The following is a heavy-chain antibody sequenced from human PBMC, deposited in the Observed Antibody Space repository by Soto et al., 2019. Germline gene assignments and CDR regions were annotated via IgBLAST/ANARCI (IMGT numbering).Heavy chain of an antibody. CDR1: GYTFTSYG. D-gene: IGHD3-3*01. Sequence: QVQLVQSGAEVKKPGASVKVSCKASGYTFTSYGISWVRQAPGQGLEWMGWISAFNGYTNYAQNLQGRVTMTADTSTSTAYRERRSLRSDDTAVYYCAREHYHTLPQVKDYGGQGTLVTVSS. CDR3: AREHYHTLPQVKDY. CDR2: ISAFNGYT. V-gene: IGHV1-18*01. J-gene: IGHJ4*02.